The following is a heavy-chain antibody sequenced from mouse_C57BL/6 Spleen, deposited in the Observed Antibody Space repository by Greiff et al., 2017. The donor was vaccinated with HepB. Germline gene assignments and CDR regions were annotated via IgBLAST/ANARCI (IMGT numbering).Heavy chain of an antibody. Sequence: VKLMESGPGLVQPSQSLSITCTVSGFSLTSYGVHWVRQSPGKGLEWLGVIWSGGSTDYNAAFISRLSISKDNSKSQVFFKMNSLQADDTAIYYCASSRQLRPYYYAMDYWGQGTSVTVSS. CDR3: ASSRQLRPYYYAMDY. V-gene: IGHV2-2*01. D-gene: IGHD3-2*02. CDR1: GFSLTSYG. CDR2: IWSGGST. J-gene: IGHJ4*01.